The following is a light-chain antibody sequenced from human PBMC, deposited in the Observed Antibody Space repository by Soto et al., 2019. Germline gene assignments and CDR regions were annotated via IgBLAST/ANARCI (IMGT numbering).Light chain of an antibody. CDR2: GAS. Sequence: EIVLTQSPGTLSLSPGERATLSCRASQTVTNTYVAWYQQKSGQAPNFLIYGASNRATGIPDRFSGSGSGTDFTLTISRLEPEDFAVYYCQQYGTFPPTFGGGTKVEI. CDR3: QQYGTFPPT. J-gene: IGKJ4*01. CDR1: QTVTNTY. V-gene: IGKV3-20*01.